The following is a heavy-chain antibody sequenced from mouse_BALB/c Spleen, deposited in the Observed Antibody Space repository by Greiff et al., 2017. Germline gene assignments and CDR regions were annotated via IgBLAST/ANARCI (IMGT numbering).Heavy chain of an antibody. J-gene: IGHJ4*01. CDR2: IYPGDGDT. V-gene: IGHV1-82*01. D-gene: IGHD3-1*01. CDR3: AGMRGSSGYVDAMDD. CDR1: GYAFSSSW. Sequence: VQGVESGPELVKPGASVKISCKASGYAFSSSWMNWVKQRPGQGLEWIGRIYPGDGDTNYNGKFKGKATLTADKSSSTAYMQLSSLTSVDSAVYFCAGMRGSSGYVDAMDDWGQGTSVTVSS.